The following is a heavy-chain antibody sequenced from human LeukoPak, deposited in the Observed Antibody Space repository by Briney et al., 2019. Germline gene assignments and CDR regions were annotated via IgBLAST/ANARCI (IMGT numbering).Heavy chain of an antibody. J-gene: IGHJ6*02. CDR2: IYTSGST. CDR3: ARGPAPTERGGMDV. CDR1: GGSISNYY. Sequence: SETLSLTCTVSGGSISNYYWGWIRQPAGKGLEWLGRIYTSGSTNYIPSLTSRVTMSLDTAKNQFSLRLSSVTAADTAIYYCARGPAPTERGGMDVWGQGTTVTVSS. V-gene: IGHV4-4*07. D-gene: IGHD4-17*01.